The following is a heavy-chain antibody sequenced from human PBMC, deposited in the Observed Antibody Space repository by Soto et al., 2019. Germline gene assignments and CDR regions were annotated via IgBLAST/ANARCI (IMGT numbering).Heavy chain of an antibody. Sequence: LGQSLKIPYKGSGYSFTNYWIGWVRQMPGKGLEWMGIIYPGDSDTRYSPSFQGQVTISADKSISTAYLQWSSLKASDTAMYYCARHQRYYDFWSGYYSKNWFDPWGQGTLVTVSS. J-gene: IGHJ5*02. D-gene: IGHD3-3*01. V-gene: IGHV5-51*01. CDR1: GYSFTNYW. CDR2: IYPGDSDT. CDR3: ARHQRYYDFWSGYYSKNWFDP.